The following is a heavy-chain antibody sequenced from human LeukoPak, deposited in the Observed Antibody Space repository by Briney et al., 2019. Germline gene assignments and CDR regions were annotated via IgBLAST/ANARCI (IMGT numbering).Heavy chain of an antibody. CDR2: IYHSGST. CDR1: GSSISSSNW. J-gene: IGHJ5*02. D-gene: IGHD3-10*01. V-gene: IGHV4-4*02. Sequence: PSETLSLTCAVSGSSISSSNWWTWVRQPPGKGLEWIGEIYHSGSTNYNPSLKSRVTISVDKSKNQFSLKLSSVTAADTAVYYCARDLGFGESRDNWFDPWGQGTLVTVSS. CDR3: ARDLGFGESRDNWFDP.